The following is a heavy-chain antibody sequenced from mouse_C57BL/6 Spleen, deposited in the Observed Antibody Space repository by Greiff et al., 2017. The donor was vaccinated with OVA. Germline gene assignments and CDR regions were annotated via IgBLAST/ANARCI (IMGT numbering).Heavy chain of an antibody. CDR2: ISSGGSYT. CDR3: ARLVTTFYAMDY. D-gene: IGHD2-5*01. Sequence: EVMLVESGGDLVKPGGSLKLSCAASGFTFSSYGMSWVRQTPDKRLEWVATISSGGSYTYYPDSVQGRFTISRDNAKNTLYLQMSSLKSEDTAMYYCARLVTTFYAMDYWGQGTSVTVSS. J-gene: IGHJ4*01. V-gene: IGHV5-6*01. CDR1: GFTFSSYG.